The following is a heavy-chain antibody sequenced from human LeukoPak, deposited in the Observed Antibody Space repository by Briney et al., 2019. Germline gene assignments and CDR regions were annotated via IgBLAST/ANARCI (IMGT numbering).Heavy chain of an antibody. CDR2: ISYDGSNK. Sequence: GGSLRLSCAASGFTFSSYAMHWVRQAPGKGLEWVAVISYDGSNKYYADSVKGRFTISRDNSKNTLYLQMNSLRAGDTAVYYCARDLDGDYGDYGTLDYWGQGTLVTVSS. D-gene: IGHD4-17*01. J-gene: IGHJ4*02. V-gene: IGHV3-30*04. CDR1: GFTFSSYA. CDR3: ARDLDGDYGDYGTLDY.